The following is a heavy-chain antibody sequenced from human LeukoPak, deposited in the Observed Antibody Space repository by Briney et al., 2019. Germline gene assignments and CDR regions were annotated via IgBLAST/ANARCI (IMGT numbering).Heavy chain of an antibody. CDR3: ARRVSYGDFDY. D-gene: IGHD4-17*01. J-gene: IGHJ4*02. CDR1: GYTFTSYD. CDR2: MNPNSGNT. Sequence: ASVKVSCKTSGYTFTSYDVNWVRQATGQGLEWMGWMNPNSGNTGYAQKFQGRVTITRNTSISTAYVQLSSLRSEDTAVYYCARRVSYGDFDYWGQGTLVTVSS. V-gene: IGHV1-8*01.